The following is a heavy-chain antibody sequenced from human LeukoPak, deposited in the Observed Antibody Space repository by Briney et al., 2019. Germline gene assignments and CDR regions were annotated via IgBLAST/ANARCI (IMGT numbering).Heavy chain of an antibody. Sequence: GRSLRLSCAASGFTFSSYGMHWLRQAPGKGLEWVADIWYDGSNKYYADSAKGRFTISRDKSKNTLYLQMNSLRAEDTAVYYCARDPATDYYYDSSGYYYGLDYWGQGTLVTVSS. CDR1: GFTFSSYG. CDR2: IWYDGSNK. J-gene: IGHJ4*02. D-gene: IGHD3-22*01. CDR3: ARDPATDYYYDSSGYYYGLDY. V-gene: IGHV3-33*01.